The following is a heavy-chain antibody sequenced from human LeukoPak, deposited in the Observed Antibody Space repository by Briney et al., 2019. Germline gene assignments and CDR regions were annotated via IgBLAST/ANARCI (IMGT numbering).Heavy chain of an antibody. CDR2: IYSGGST. D-gene: IGHD5-24*01. Sequence: GGSLRLSCAASGFTVSSNYMSWVRQAPGKGLEWVSIIYSGGSTYYADSVKGRFTISRDNSKNTVYLQMNSLRAEDTAVYYCARESSGWLQLFDYWGQGTLVTVSS. CDR3: ARESSGWLQLFDY. V-gene: IGHV3-66*01. J-gene: IGHJ4*02. CDR1: GFTVSSNY.